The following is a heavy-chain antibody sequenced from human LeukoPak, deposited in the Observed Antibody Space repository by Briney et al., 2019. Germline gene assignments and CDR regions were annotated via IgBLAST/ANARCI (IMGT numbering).Heavy chain of an antibody. CDR3: TRWDIGGDY. CDR1: GFTLGDYA. V-gene: IGHV3-49*03. Sequence: GGSLRLSCTASGFTLGDYAMSWFRQAPGKGLEWVGFIRSKAYGGTTEYAASVKGRFTISRDDSKSIAYLQMNSLKTEDTAVYYCTRWDIGGDYWGQGTLVTVSS. D-gene: IGHD1-26*01. J-gene: IGHJ4*02. CDR2: IRSKAYGGTT.